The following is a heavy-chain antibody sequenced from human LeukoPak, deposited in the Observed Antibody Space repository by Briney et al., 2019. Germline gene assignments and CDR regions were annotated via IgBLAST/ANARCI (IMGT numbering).Heavy chain of an antibody. CDR2: IYYTGAT. Sequence: SETLSLTCTVSGGSISSYYWTWIRQPPGKGLEWIGYIYYTGATSYNPSLKSRVTISVDTSKKQFSLKLTSVTAADTAVYYCARYGGSSWVIDNWGQGTLVTVSS. V-gene: IGHV4-59*08. CDR3: ARYGGSSWVIDN. D-gene: IGHD6-13*01. CDR1: GGSISSYY. J-gene: IGHJ4*02.